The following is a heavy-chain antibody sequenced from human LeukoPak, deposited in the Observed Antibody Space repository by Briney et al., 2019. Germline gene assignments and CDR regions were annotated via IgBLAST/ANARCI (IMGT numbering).Heavy chain of an antibody. V-gene: IGHV4-59*01. CDR2: IHYTGST. J-gene: IGHJ5*02. D-gene: IGHD3-9*01. CDR3: ARGRYSAGDNWFDP. CDR1: GGSITSSY. Sequence: PAESLSLTCTVSGGSITSSYWSWIRQSPGKGLEWIGYIHYTGSTNYNPSLKSRVTMLIDTSKNQFSLKLSSVTAADTAVYYCARGRYSAGDNWFDPWGQGTLVTVSS.